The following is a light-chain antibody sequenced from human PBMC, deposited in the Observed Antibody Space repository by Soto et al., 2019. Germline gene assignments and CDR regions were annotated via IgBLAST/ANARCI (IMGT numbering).Light chain of an antibody. J-gene: IGKJ1*01. CDR3: QQYNSHSPWT. CDR2: KAS. V-gene: IGKV1-5*03. Sequence: DIQMTQSTSSLSASVGERVTIACRASQSISSWLAWYQQKPGKATKLLIYKASSLESGVPSRFSGSGSGTEFTPTISSLQPDDFATYYCQQYNSHSPWTFGPG. CDR1: QSISSW.